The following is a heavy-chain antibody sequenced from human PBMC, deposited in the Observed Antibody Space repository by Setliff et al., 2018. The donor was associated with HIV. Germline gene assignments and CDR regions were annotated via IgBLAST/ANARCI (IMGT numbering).Heavy chain of an antibody. V-gene: IGHV4-38-2*02. J-gene: IGHJ4*02. CDR2: IYHSGTT. CDR1: GYSISSDYY. D-gene: IGHD3-9*01. Sequence: ETLSLTCVVSGYSISSDYYWGWLRQAPGKGLDWIGTIYHSGTTYYNPSLKSRVTMSVDPSKEQFSLRLISVTAEDTAVYYCAKDVLVGGTYRLVPDYWGQGTLVTVSS. CDR3: AKDVLVGGTYRLVPDY.